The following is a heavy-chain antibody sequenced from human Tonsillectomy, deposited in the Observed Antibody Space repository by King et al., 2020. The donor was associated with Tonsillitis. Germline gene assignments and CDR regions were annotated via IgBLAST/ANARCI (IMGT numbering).Heavy chain of an antibody. V-gene: IGHV3-21*01. CDR2: ISSSSSYI. D-gene: IGHD6-13*01. CDR1: GFTFSSYS. Sequence: VQLVESGGGLVKPGGSLRLSCVASGFTFSSYSMNWVRQAPGKGLEGVSSISSSSSYISYADSVKGRFTISRDNAKNSLYLQMNSLRAEDTAVYYCARKLYSSSWSTQVAFDYWGQGTLVTVSS. J-gene: IGHJ4*02. CDR3: ARKLYSSSWSTQVAFDY.